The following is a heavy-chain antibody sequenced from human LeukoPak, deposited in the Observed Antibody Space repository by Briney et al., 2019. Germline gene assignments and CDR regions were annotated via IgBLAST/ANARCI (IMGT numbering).Heavy chain of an antibody. Sequence: GASVKVSCKASGYTFTSYGISWVRQAPGQGLEWMGWISAYNGNTNYAQKLQGRVTMTTDTSTSTAYMELRSLRSDDTAVYYCARDTSGYPPLDAFDIWGQGTMVTVSS. CDR3: ARDTSGYPPLDAFDI. J-gene: IGHJ3*02. CDR1: GYTFTSYG. CDR2: ISAYNGNT. D-gene: IGHD3-22*01. V-gene: IGHV1-18*01.